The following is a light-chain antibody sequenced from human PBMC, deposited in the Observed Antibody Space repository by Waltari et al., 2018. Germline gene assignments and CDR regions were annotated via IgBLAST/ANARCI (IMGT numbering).Light chain of an antibody. CDR2: EDG. V-gene: IGLV6-57*03. CDR3: QSYDNNIGL. CDR1: SGDLVGDS. J-gene: IGLJ2*01. Sequence: FMLPQPPSVSESPGKTVTISCTRTSGDLVGDSVPWYQQRPGSAPTTVIDEDGPRPSGVPERFSGSIDTSNSASLTISRLRTEDEADYYCQSYDNNIGLFGGGTKLTVL.